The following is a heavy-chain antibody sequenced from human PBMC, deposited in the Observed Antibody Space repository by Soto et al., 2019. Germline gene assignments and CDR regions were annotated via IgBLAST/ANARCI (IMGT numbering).Heavy chain of an antibody. CDR2: IYYSGST. Sequence: SETLSLTCTVSGGSISSSSYYWGWIRQPPGKGLEWIGSIYYSGSTYYNPSLKSRVTISVDTSKNQFSLKLSSVTAADTAVYYCARQGGYDYDTWFDPWGQGTLVTASS. D-gene: IGHD5-12*01. CDR3: ARQGGYDYDTWFDP. CDR1: GGSISSSSYY. J-gene: IGHJ5*02. V-gene: IGHV4-39*01.